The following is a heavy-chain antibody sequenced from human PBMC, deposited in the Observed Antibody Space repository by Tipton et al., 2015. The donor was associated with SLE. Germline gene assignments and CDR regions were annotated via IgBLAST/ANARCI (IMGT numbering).Heavy chain of an antibody. J-gene: IGHJ4*02. CDR2: INHSGST. V-gene: IGHV4-34*01. CDR1: GGSISSYY. CDR3: ARENRSLRGLFDY. D-gene: IGHD4-17*01. Sequence: TLSLTCTVSGGSISSYYWSWIRQPPGKGLEWIGEINHSGSTNYNPSLKSRVTISVDTSKNQFSLKLSSVTAADTAVYYCARENRSLRGLFDYWGQGTLVTVSS.